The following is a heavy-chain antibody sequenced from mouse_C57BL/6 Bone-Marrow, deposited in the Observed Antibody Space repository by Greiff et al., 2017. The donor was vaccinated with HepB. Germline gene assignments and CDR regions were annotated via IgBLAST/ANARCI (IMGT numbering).Heavy chain of an antibody. D-gene: IGHD2-4*01. CDR1: GFTFSDYY. CDR2: INYDSSST. Sequence: EVMLVESEGGLVQPGSSMKLSCTASGFTFSDYYMAWVRQVPEKGLEWVANINYDSSSTCYLDSLKSRFIISRDNAKNILYLQMSSLKSEDTATYYCARDGYDYDGYFDVWGTGTTVTVSS. J-gene: IGHJ1*03. CDR3: ARDGYDYDGYFDV. V-gene: IGHV5-16*01.